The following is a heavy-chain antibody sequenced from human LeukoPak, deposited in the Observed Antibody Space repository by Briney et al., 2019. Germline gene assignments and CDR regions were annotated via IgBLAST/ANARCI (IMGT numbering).Heavy chain of an antibody. V-gene: IGHV3-23*01. CDR3: AKASRQGAVASPLDY. CDR1: GFTFTTYA. J-gene: IGHJ4*02. CDR2: IGGGGVRT. D-gene: IGHD6-19*01. Sequence: PGGSLRLSCAASGFTFTTYAMSWVRQAPGKGLEWVSAIGGGGVRTYYADSEKGRFTISRDNSKDTLFLQMNSLRAEDTAVYYCAKASRQGAVASPLDYWGQGTLVTVSS.